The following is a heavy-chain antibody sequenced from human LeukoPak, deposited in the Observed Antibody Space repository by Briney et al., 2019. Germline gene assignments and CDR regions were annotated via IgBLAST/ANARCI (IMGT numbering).Heavy chain of an antibody. CDR1: GGSISSSSYY. V-gene: IGHV4-39*07. CDR3: ARDLEWFGELSHFDY. Sequence: SETLSLTCTVSGGSISSSSYYWGCIRQPPGKGLECIGSIYYSGSTYYNPSLKSRVTISVDTSKNQFSLKLSSVTAADTAVYYCARDLEWFGELSHFDYWGQGTLVTVSS. J-gene: IGHJ4*02. D-gene: IGHD3-10*01. CDR2: IYYSGST.